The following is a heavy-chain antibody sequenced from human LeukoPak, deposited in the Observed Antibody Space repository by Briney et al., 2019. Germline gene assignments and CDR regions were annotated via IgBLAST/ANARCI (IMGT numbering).Heavy chain of an antibody. D-gene: IGHD3-10*01. CDR3: ARDANLGVVRGVISSYYFDY. Sequence: GASVKVSCKASGGTFSSYAISWVGQPPGQGLEWLGGIIPTFGTANYAQKFRGRVTITADESTSTAYMELSSLRSEDTAVYYCARDANLGVVRGVISSYYFDYWGQGTLVTVSS. CDR1: GGTFSSYA. CDR2: IIPTFGTA. J-gene: IGHJ4*02. V-gene: IGHV1-69*13.